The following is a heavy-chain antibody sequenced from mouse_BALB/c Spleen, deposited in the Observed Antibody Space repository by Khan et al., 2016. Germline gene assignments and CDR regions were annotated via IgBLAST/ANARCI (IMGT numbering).Heavy chain of an antibody. D-gene: IGHD2-4*01. J-gene: IGHJ3*01. CDR2: IWGVGST. CDR3: ANYYDDDGKFAY. V-gene: IGHV2-6-7*01. Sequence: VQLQESGPGLVAPSQSLSITCTVSGFSFTGFSVNWVRQPPGKALEWLGMIWGVGSTDYTSGLQSRLSFSKDDSKGRVFLKMNSRQTDDTSRYFCANYYDDDGKFAYWGQGTLVTVSA. CDR1: GFSFTGFS.